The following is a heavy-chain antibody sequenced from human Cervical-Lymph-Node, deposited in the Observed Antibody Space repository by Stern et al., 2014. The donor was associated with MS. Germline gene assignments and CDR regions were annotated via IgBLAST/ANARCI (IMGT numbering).Heavy chain of an antibody. CDR3: ARHVGVGASGVLPFDY. J-gene: IGHJ4*02. V-gene: IGHV5-51*01. CDR1: GYRFSGYW. CDR2: IYPGDSDT. D-gene: IGHD2-21*01. Sequence: EVQLVESGPEVKKSGESLKISCSTSGYRFSGYWIAWVRQLPGRGLEWLGMIYPGDSDTRYSPSFQGQVTISAERSISTAYLQWNSLKATDSATYYCARHVGVGASGVLPFDYWGQGSPVTVSS.